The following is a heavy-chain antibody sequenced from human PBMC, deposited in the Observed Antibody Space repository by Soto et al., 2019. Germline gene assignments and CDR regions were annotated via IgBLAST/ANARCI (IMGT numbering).Heavy chain of an antibody. CDR3: AKGRVLVVTANDFDY. Sequence: LRLSCAASGFTFSNYAMSWVRQAPGKGLEWVSAISGSGYSPYYADSVKGRFTISRDNSKNTLYLQLNSLRAEDTALYYCAKGRVLVVTANDFDYWGQGTLVTVS. D-gene: IGHD2-21*02. CDR2: ISGSGYSP. V-gene: IGHV3-23*01. J-gene: IGHJ4*02. CDR1: GFTFSNYA.